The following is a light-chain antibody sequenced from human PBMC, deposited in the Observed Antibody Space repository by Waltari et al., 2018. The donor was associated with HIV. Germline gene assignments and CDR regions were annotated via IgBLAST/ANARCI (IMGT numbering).Light chain of an antibody. Sequence: SHELTQPPSVSVSPGQTARITCSGDALPKQYDYWYQQKPGQVPVIVIYKDRKRPSGGPEGCSGASVGATVTLTISGVQAEDEADDYCESADSSGTCVFGGGTKLTVL. V-gene: IGLV3-25*03. J-gene: IGLJ3*02. CDR3: ESADSSGTCV. CDR2: KDR. CDR1: ALPKQY.